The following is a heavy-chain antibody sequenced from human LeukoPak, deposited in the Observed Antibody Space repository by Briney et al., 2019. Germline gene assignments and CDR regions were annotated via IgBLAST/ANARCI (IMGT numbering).Heavy chain of an antibody. J-gene: IGHJ4*02. CDR3: AKASGIVVVPAAMGYFDC. V-gene: IGHV3-30*02. Sequence: DSVKGRFTISRDNSKNTLFLQVNSLRAEDTAVYYCAKASGIVVVPAAMGYFDCWGQGTLVTVSS. D-gene: IGHD2-2*01.